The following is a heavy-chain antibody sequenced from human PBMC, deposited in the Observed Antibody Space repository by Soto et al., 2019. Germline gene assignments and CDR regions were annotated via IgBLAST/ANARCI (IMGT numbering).Heavy chain of an antibody. J-gene: IGHJ6*02. V-gene: IGHV5-51*01. CDR1: GYSFTSYW. CDR3: ARHGGLGYCSGGSCYPRGAYYYYGMDV. CDR2: IYPSDSDT. Sequence: GESLKISCQGSGYSFTSYWIGRVRQMPGKGLEWMGIIYPSDSDTRYSPSFQGQVTISADKSISTAYLQWSSLKASDTAMYYCARHGGLGYCSGGSCYPRGAYYYYGMDVWGQGTTVTV. D-gene: IGHD2-15*01.